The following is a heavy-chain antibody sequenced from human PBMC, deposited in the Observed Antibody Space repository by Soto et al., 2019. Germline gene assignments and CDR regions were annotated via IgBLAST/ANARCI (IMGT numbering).Heavy chain of an antibody. CDR1: GVTFSSYA. V-gene: IGHV1-69*13. D-gene: IGHD2-15*01. Sequence: ASVKVSCKASGVTFSSYAISWVRQAPGQGLEWMGGIIPIFGTANYAQKFQGRVTITADESTSTAYMELSSLRSEDTAVYYCVSRDCSGGSCYAYYFDYWGQGTLVTISS. J-gene: IGHJ4*02. CDR2: IIPIFGTA. CDR3: VSRDCSGGSCYAYYFDY.